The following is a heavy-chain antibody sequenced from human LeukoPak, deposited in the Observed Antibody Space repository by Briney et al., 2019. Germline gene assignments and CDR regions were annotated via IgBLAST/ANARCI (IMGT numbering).Heavy chain of an antibody. V-gene: IGHV3-53*01. CDR2: IYSGGST. J-gene: IGHJ4*02. CDR1: GFTVSSNY. CDR3: ARTGINPNSGSYYAPVY. Sequence: GGSLRLSCAASGFTVSSNYMSWVRQAPGKGLEWVSLIYSGGSTYYADSVKGRFTISRDNSMDTLYLQMNSLRAEDTAVYYCARTGINPNSGSYYAPVYWGQGTLVTVSS. D-gene: IGHD1-26*01.